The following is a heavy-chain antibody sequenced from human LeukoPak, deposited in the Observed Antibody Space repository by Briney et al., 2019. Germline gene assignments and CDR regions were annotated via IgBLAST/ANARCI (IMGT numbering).Heavy chain of an antibody. CDR3: ARSSGWYLDYYYMDV. V-gene: IGHV4-59*01. CDR1: GGSISSYY. CDR2: IYYSGST. D-gene: IGHD6-19*01. J-gene: IGHJ6*03. Sequence: SETLSLTCTVSGGSISSYYWSWIRQPPGKGLEWIGYIYYSGSTNYNPSLKSRVTISVDKSKNQFSLKLSSVTAADTAVYYCARSSGWYLDYYYMDVWGKGTTVTVSS.